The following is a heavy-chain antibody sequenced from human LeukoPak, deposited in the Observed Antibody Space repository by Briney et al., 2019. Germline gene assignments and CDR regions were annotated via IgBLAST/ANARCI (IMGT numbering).Heavy chain of an antibody. CDR3: ARHLYRAFDY. Sequence: SGGSLRLSCAASGFTLSSYEMKWVRQAPGKGLEWVSYISSSSSSIYYADSVKGRFTISRDSAKNSLYLQMNGLRDEDTAVYYCARHLYRAFDYWGQGTLVTVSS. CDR2: ISSSSSSI. CDR1: GFTLSSYE. V-gene: IGHV3-48*02. D-gene: IGHD1-26*01. J-gene: IGHJ4*02.